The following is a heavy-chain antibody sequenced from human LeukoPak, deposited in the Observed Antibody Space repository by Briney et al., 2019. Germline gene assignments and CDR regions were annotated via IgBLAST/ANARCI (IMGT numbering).Heavy chain of an antibody. Sequence: GGSLRLSCAASGFTFSSYAMSWVRQAPGKGLEWVSGISWNSGSIGYADSVKGRFTISRDNAKNSLYLQMNSLRAEDMALYYCAKGGAVTTLPFDYWGQGTLVTVSS. D-gene: IGHD4-17*01. CDR2: ISWNSGSI. J-gene: IGHJ4*02. V-gene: IGHV3-9*03. CDR3: AKGGAVTTLPFDY. CDR1: GFTFSSYA.